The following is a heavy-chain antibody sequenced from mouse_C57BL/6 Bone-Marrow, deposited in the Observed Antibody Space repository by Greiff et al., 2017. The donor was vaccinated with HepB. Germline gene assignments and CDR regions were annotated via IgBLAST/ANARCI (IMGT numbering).Heavy chain of an antibody. Sequence: EVQLQLSGPVLVKPGASVKMSCKASGYTFTDYYMNWVKQSHGKSLEWIGVINPYNGGTSYNQKFKGKATLTVDKSSSTAYMELNSLTSEDSAVYYCASYGSSHYFDYWGQGTTLTVSS. CDR2: INPYNGGT. D-gene: IGHD1-1*01. V-gene: IGHV1-19*01. CDR3: ASYGSSHYFDY. J-gene: IGHJ2*01. CDR1: GYTFTDYY.